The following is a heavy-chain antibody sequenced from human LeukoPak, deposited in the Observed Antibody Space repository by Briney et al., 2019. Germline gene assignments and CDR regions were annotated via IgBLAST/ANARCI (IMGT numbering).Heavy chain of an antibody. V-gene: IGHV3-30-3*01. CDR3: ARGLHYYYYGMDA. CDR1: GFTFSSYT. J-gene: IGHJ6*02. D-gene: IGHD3-10*01. Sequence: GGSLRLSCAASGFTFSSYTMHWVRQAPGKGLEWLAVISYDGSNKYYADSVKGRFTISRDNSKNTLYLQMNSLRAEDTAVYYCARGLHYYYYGMDAWGQGTTVTVSS. CDR2: ISYDGSNK.